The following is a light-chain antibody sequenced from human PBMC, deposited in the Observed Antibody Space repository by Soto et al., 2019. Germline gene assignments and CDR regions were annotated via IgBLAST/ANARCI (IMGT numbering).Light chain of an antibody. J-gene: IGKJ1*01. CDR3: KQYNSYWT. CDR1: QSISSS. Sequence: DIQMTQSPSTLSASVGDRVTITCRASQSISSSLAWYQQKPGKAPKLLIYKASSLESGVPSRFSGSGSGTEFTLTISSVQPDDFATYSCKQYNSYWTFGQGTNVEIK. CDR2: KAS. V-gene: IGKV1-5*03.